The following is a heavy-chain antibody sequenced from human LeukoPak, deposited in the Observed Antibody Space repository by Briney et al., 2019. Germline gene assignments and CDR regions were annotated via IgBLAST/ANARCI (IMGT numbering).Heavy chain of an antibody. Sequence: SETLSLTCTVSGGSISSYYWSWIRQPPGKGLEWIGYIYYSGSTNYNPSLKSRVTISVDTSKNQFSLKLSSVTAADTAVYYCARDFRSSLDYWGQGTLVTVSS. D-gene: IGHD6-13*01. CDR1: GGSISSYY. CDR2: IYYSGST. V-gene: IGHV4-59*12. CDR3: ARDFRSSLDY. J-gene: IGHJ4*02.